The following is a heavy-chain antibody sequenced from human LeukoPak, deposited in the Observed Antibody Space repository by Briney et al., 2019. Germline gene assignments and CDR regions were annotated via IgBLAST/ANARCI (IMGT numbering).Heavy chain of an antibody. CDR3: ARDRDHIVVVTAIHDY. J-gene: IGHJ4*02. V-gene: IGHV3-21*01. CDR1: GFTFSSYS. D-gene: IGHD2-21*02. CDR2: ISSSSSYI. Sequence: KPGGSLRLSCAAPGFTFSSYSMNWVRQAPGKGLEWVSSISSSSSYIYYADSVKGRFTISRDNAKNSLYLQMSSLRAEDTAVYYCARDRDHIVVVTAIHDYWGQGTLVSVSS.